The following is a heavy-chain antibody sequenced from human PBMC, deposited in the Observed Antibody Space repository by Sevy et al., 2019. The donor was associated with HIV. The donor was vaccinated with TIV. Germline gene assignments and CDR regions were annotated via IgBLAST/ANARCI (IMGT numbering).Heavy chain of an antibody. D-gene: IGHD3-16*02. Sequence: ASVKVSCKVSGYTLTELSMHWVRQAPGKGLEWMGGFDPEDGETIYAQKFQGRVTMTEDTSTDTAYMELSSLRFEDTAVYYCAAAPITFGGVIVTPHYFDYWGQGTLVTVSS. CDR3: AAAPITFGGVIVTPHYFDY. CDR2: FDPEDGET. V-gene: IGHV1-24*01. CDR1: GYTLTELS. J-gene: IGHJ4*02.